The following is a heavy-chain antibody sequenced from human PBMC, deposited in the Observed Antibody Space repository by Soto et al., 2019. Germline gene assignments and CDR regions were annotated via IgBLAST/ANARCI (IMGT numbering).Heavy chain of an antibody. Sequence: QVQLVQSGAEVKKPGASVKVSCKTSGYSFTNYGITWVRQAPGQGLEWMGWISPYNGNKNYAENLQGRVTMTTYTATSTVYMELRSLRSDDTAVYYCARDGVAAAVPFDYWGQGTLVTVSS. D-gene: IGHD6-13*01. CDR3: ARDGVAAAVPFDY. V-gene: IGHV1-18*04. CDR1: GYSFTNYG. J-gene: IGHJ4*02. CDR2: ISPYNGNK.